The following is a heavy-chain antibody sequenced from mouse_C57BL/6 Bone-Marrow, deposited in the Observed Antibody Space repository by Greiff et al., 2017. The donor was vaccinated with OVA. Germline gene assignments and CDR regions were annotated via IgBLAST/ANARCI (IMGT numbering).Heavy chain of an antibody. D-gene: IGHD4-1*01. CDR3: ASDGKLTGTYFDY. J-gene: IGHJ2*01. Sequence: VQLQQSGPELVKPGASVKISCKASGYSFTSYYIHWVKQRPGQGLEWIGWIYPGSGNTKYNEKFKGKATLTADTSSSTAYMQLSSLTSEDSAVYYCASDGKLTGTYFDYWGQGTTLTVSS. CDR2: IYPGSGNT. CDR1: GYSFTSYY. V-gene: IGHV1-66*01.